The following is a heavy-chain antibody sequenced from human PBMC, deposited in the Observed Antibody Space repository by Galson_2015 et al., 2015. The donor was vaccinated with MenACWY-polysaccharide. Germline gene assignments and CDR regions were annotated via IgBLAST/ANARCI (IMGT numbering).Heavy chain of an antibody. D-gene: IGHD5-24*01. Sequence: SLRLSCAASGFSFNSYWMHWVRQAPGKGLVWVSHIDNDGSSTNYADSVKGRFTISRDNAQNILSLQMNSLRADDTARYFCAKVTEMASSRRPFDVWGQGTMVTVSS. V-gene: IGHV3-74*01. CDR3: AKVTEMASSRRPFDV. J-gene: IGHJ3*01. CDR1: GFSFNSYW. CDR2: IDNDGSST.